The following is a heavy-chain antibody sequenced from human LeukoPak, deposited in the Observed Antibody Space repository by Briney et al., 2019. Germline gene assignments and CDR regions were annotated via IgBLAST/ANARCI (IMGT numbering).Heavy chain of an antibody. CDR1: GFSVGSNY. D-gene: IGHD3-10*01. J-gene: IGHJ5*02. CDR3: ARDGVEELGNWFDP. Sequence: GGSLRLSCAASGFSVGSNYMSWVRQAPGKGLEWVSIIYSGGNTYYADSVRGRFSLSRDNSKNTVYLQMNNLRVDDTAVYYCARDGVEELGNWFDPWGQGTLVTVSS. CDR2: IYSGGNT. V-gene: IGHV3-66*01.